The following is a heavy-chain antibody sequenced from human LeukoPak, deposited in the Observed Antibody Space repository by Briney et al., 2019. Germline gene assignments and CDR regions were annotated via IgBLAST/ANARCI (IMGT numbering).Heavy chain of an antibody. CDR1: GGSIIRSTYY. J-gene: IGHJ5*02. CDR2: IYYRGST. CDR3: AILGTGSS. D-gene: IGHD3-10*01. V-gene: IGHV4-39*01. Sequence: PSETLSTACTVSGGSIIRSTYYWGWIRQPPGRGLEWIGTIYYRGSTYYNPSLKSRVTISVDTSNNQFSLRLSSVTAADTAVYYCAILGTGSSWGQGTLVTVSS.